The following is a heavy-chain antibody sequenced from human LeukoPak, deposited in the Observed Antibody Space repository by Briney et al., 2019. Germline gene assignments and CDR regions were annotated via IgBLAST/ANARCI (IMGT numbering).Heavy chain of an antibody. J-gene: IGHJ6*03. V-gene: IGHV1-8*03. CDR1: GYTFTSYD. D-gene: IGHD2-15*01. Sequence: ASVKVSCKASGYTFTSYDINWVRQAPGQGLEWMGWVNPNAGNTGYVQKFQGRVTFTRNTSISTAYMELSSLRSEDTAVYYCARGKYCSDATCYSLGYSYYMDVSGKGTTVTVSS. CDR2: VNPNAGNT. CDR3: ARGKYCSDATCYSLGYSYYMDV.